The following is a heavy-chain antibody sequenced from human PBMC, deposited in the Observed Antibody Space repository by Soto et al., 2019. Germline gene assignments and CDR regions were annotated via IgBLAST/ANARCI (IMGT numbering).Heavy chain of an antibody. CDR1: GGSISSYY. D-gene: IGHD5-12*01. CDR3: AREGYGERKSWFDP. Sequence: PSETLSLTCTVSGGSISSYYWSWIRQPPGKGLEWIGDIYYSGSTNYNPSLKSRVTISVDTSKNQFSLKLSSVTAADTAVYYCAREGYGERKSWFDPWGQGTLVTVSS. J-gene: IGHJ5*02. V-gene: IGHV4-59*01. CDR2: IYYSGST.